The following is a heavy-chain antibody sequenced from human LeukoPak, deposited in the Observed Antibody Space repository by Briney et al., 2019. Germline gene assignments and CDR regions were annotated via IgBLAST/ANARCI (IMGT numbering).Heavy chain of an antibody. CDR1: GGSISSYY. D-gene: IGHD6-6*01. J-gene: IGHJ6*02. Sequence: PSETLSLTCTVSGGSISSYYWSWIRQPPGKGLEWIGYIYYSGSTNYNPSLKSRVTISVDTSKNQFSLKLSSVTAAYTAVYYCARDLWGSSLYYYYYYGMDVWGQGTTVTVSS. CDR2: IYYSGST. CDR3: ARDLWGSSLYYYYYYGMDV. V-gene: IGHV4-59*01.